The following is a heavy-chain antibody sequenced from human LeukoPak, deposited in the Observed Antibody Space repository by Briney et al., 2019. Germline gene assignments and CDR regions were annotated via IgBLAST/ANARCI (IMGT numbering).Heavy chain of an antibody. V-gene: IGHV3-23*01. J-gene: IGHJ4*02. Sequence: PGGSLRLSCAASGFTFSSYAMSWVRQAPGKGLEWVSAISGSGGSTYYADSVKGRFTISRDNSKNTLYLQMNSLRAEDTAVYYCAKDVTGYSSGWYGDLFFDYWGQGTLVTVSS. CDR1: GFTFSSYA. CDR2: ISGSGGST. D-gene: IGHD6-19*01. CDR3: AKDVTGYSSGWYGDLFFDY.